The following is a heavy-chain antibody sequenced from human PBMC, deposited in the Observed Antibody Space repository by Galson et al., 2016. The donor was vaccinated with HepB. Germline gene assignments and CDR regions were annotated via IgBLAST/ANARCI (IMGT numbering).Heavy chain of an antibody. D-gene: IGHD5-24*01. V-gene: IGHV3-7*03. CDR2: MKTDGSQT. CDR1: GFTFSNHW. J-gene: IGHJ4*02. CDR3: LRDDNYGDY. Sequence: SLRLSCAASGFTFSNHWMSWVRQAPGKRPEWLVNMKTDGSQTWYVGSVEGRFTISRDNAKNSLYLQMYSLTVEDTAVYYCLRDDNYGDYWGQGTLVTVSS.